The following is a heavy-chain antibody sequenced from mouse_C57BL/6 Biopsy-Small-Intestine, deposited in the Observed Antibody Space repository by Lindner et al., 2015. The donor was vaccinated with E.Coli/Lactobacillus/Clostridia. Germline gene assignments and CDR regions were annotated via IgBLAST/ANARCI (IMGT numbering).Heavy chain of an antibody. Sequence: VQLQESGAELVKPGASVKLSCTASGFNIKDYYMHWVKQRTEQGLEWIGRIDPEDGETKYAPKFQGKATITAGTSSNTAYLQLSSLTSEDTAVYYCTTDYGSGFGFAYWGQGTLGTVSA. CDR2: IDPEDGET. D-gene: IGHD1-1*01. CDR1: GFNIKDYY. J-gene: IGHJ3*01. V-gene: IGHV14-2*01. CDR3: TTDYGSGFGFAY.